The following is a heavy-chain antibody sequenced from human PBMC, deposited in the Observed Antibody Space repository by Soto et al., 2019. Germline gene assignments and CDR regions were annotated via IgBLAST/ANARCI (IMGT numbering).Heavy chain of an antibody. CDR3: ARDCTNGVCYDTSWFDP. D-gene: IGHD2-8*01. Sequence: SVKVSCKASGGTFSSYTISWVRQAPGQGLEWMGRIIPILGIANYAQKFQGRVTITADKSTSTAYMELSSLRSEDTAVYYCARDCTNGVCYDTSWFDPWGQGTLVTVSS. J-gene: IGHJ5*02. CDR1: GGTFSSYT. CDR2: IIPILGIA. V-gene: IGHV1-69*04.